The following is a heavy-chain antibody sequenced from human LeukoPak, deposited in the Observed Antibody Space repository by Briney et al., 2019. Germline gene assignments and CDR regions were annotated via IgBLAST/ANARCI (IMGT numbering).Heavy chain of an antibody. Sequence: SLRLSCTASGFTFGDYLMSWFRQAPGEGLEWRGFIFGGTIEYAASVKGRVTISRDDSTCIAYLLMNSLTTEDRAVYYYSRGSGLLSVYWGQGTLVTVS. CDR1: GFTFGDYL. CDR3: SRGSGLLSVY. V-gene: IGHV3-49*03. D-gene: IGHD5-12*01. J-gene: IGHJ4*02. CDR2: IFGGTI.